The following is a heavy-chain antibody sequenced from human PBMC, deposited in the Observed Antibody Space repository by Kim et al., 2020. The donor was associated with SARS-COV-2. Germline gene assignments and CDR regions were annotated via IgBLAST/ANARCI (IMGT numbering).Heavy chain of an antibody. J-gene: IGHJ5*02. Sequence: GGSLRLSCAASGFTFSSYWMHWVRQAPGKGLVWVSRINSDGSSTSYADSVKGRFTISRDNAKNTLYLQMNSLRAEDTAVYYCATNYYDSSGYHWGQGTLVTVSS. CDR2: INSDGSST. CDR1: GFTFSSYW. V-gene: IGHV3-74*01. CDR3: ATNYYDSSGYH. D-gene: IGHD3-22*01.